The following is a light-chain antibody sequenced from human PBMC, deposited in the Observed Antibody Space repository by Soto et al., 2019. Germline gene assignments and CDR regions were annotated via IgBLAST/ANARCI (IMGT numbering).Light chain of an antibody. Sequence: QTVVTQEPSFSVSPGGTVTLTCGLSSGSVSTNYYPSWYQQTPGQAPRTLIYSTNTRSSGVPDRFSGSILGNKAALTITGAQADDESEYYCVLYMGSGIWVFGGGTQLTV. CDR2: STN. CDR3: VLYMGSGIWV. V-gene: IGLV8-61*01. CDR1: SGSVSTNYY. J-gene: IGLJ3*02.